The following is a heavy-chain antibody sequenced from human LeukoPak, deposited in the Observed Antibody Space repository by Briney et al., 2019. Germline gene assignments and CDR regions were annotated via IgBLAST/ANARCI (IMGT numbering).Heavy chain of an antibody. CDR2: INSDGSST. J-gene: IGHJ4*02. CDR3: ARDYYDSSGQIDY. D-gene: IGHD3-22*01. V-gene: IGHV3-74*01. Sequence: GGSLRLSCAASGFTFSSYWMHWVRQAPGKGLVWVSRINSDGSSTSYADSVKGRFTISRDKAKNTLYLQMNSLRAEDTAVYYCARDYYDSSGQIDYWGQGTLVTVSS. CDR1: GFTFSSYW.